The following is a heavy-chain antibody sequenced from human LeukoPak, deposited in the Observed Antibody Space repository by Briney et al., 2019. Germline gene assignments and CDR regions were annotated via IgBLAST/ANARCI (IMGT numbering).Heavy chain of an antibody. Sequence: GGSLRLSCAASGFTFSSYAMHWVRQAPGKGLEWVAVISYDGSNKYYADSVKGRFTISRDNSKNTLYLQMNSLRAEDTAVYYCARGLDSSGYYNTDYWGQGTLVTVSS. CDR1: GFTFSSYA. V-gene: IGHV3-30*04. CDR3: ARGLDSSGYYNTDY. CDR2: ISYDGSNK. D-gene: IGHD3-22*01. J-gene: IGHJ4*02.